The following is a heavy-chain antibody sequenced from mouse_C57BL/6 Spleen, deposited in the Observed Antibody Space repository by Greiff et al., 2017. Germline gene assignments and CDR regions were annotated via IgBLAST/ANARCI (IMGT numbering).Heavy chain of an antibody. V-gene: IGHV1-81*01. D-gene: IGHD1-1*01. Sequence: VQLQQSGAELARPGASVKLSCKASGYTFTSYGISWVKQRTGQGLEWIGEIYPRSGNTYYNEKFKGKATLTADKSSSTAYMELRSLTSEDSAVYVCARSLTTVVPYYFDYWGQGTTLTVSS. CDR3: ARSLTTVVPYYFDY. J-gene: IGHJ2*01. CDR2: IYPRSGNT. CDR1: GYTFTSYG.